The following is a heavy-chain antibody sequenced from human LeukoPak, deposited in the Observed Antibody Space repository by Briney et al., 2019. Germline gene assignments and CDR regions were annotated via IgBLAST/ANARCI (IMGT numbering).Heavy chain of an antibody. CDR3: AREGDAHSSGWYF. D-gene: IGHD6-19*01. J-gene: IGHJ4*02. V-gene: IGHV1-69*04. CDR1: GGTFSSYA. CDR2: IIPILGIA. Sequence: SVKVSCKASGGTFSSYAISLVRQAPGQGLEWMGRIIPILGIANYAQKFQGRVTVTADKSTSTAYMELSSLRSEDTAVYYCAREGDAHSSGWYFWGQGTLVTVSS.